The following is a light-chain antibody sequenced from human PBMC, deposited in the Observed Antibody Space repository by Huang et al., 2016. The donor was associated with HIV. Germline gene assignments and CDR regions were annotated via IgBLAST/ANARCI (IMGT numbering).Light chain of an antibody. CDR1: QSVNSNY. J-gene: IGKJ1*01. Sequence: EIVLTQSPGTLSLSPGERATLSCRASQSVNSNYLAWYRQRPGQAPRLLIYRTSTRATGIPDRCSASGSGTDFTLTFRRLEPEDFAVYYCQQFDGSPPWTFGQGTKVEIK. CDR3: QQFDGSPPWT. CDR2: RTS. V-gene: IGKV3-20*01.